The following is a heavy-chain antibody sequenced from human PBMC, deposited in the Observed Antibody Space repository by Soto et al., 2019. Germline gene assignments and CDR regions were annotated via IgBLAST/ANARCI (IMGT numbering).Heavy chain of an antibody. V-gene: IGHV3-15*01. CDR3: TKTGDQYYYYGMDV. J-gene: IGHJ6*02. CDR2: IKSKTDGGTT. CDR1: GFTFSNAW. Sequence: EVQLVESGGGLVKPGGSLRLSCAASGFTFSNAWMSWVRQAPGKGLEWVGRIKSKTDGGTTDYAAPVKGRFNISRDYSNNTRYLQVDSLKTEDTAVYYCTKTGDQYYYYGMDVWGQGTTVTVSS. D-gene: IGHD7-27*01.